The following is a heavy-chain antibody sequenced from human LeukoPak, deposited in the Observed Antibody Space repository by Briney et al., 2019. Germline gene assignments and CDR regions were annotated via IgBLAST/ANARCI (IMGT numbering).Heavy chain of an antibody. V-gene: IGHV4-39*07. CDR2: IYYSGSA. J-gene: IGHJ3*02. Sequence: SETLSLTCTVSGGSINTPNYYWGWIRQPPGKGLEWIGSIYYSGSAYDNPSLKSRVVISVDPSKKQLSLKVTSVTAADTAVYYCARYIVSYPHDAFDIWGQGTMVTVSS. CDR3: ARYIVSYPHDAFDI. D-gene: IGHD1-26*01. CDR1: GGSINTPNYY.